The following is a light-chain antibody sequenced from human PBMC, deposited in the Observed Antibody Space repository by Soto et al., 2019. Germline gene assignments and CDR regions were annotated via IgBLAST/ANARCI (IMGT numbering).Light chain of an antibody. J-gene: IGKJ1*01. CDR3: LQVSSFPRT. CDR1: QSTSRW. CDR2: DAS. V-gene: IGKV1-5*01. Sequence: DIQMTQSPSTLSASVGDRFTITFRASQSTSRWLAWYQQKPGKAPKFLIYDASTLESGVPSRFSGSGSGTEFILSINSLQPEDIATYYCLQVSSFPRTFGQGTKVDIK.